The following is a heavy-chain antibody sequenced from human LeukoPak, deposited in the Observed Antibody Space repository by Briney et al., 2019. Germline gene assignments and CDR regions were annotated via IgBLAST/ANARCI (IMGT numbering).Heavy chain of an antibody. J-gene: IGHJ3*02. CDR3: ATPTVGATTITYAFDI. Sequence: GASVKVSCKVSGYTLTELSMHWVRQAPGKGLEWMGGFDPEDGETIYAQKFQGRVTMTEDTSTDTAYMELSSLRSEDTAVYYCATPTVGATTITYAFDIWGQGTMVTVSS. V-gene: IGHV1-24*01. D-gene: IGHD1-26*01. CDR1: GYTLTELS. CDR2: FDPEDGET.